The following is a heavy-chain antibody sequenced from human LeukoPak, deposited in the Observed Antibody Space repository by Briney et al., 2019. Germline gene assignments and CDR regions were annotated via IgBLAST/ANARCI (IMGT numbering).Heavy chain of an antibody. Sequence: PGGSLRLSCAASGFTFSDHYMDWVRRAPGQGLEWVGRTRNKANSYTTEYAASVKGRFTISRDDSKNSLYLQMNSLKTEDTAVYYCARGVCGGDCYYYYYYYYMDVWGKGTTVTVSS. D-gene: IGHD2-21*01. CDR1: GFTFSDHY. J-gene: IGHJ6*03. CDR2: TRNKANSYTT. CDR3: ARGVCGGDCYYYYYYYYMDV. V-gene: IGHV3-72*01.